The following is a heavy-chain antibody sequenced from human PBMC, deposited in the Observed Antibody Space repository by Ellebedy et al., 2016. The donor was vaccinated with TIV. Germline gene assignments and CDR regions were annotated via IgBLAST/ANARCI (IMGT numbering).Heavy chain of an antibody. CDR2: IYPVDSDT. D-gene: IGHD3-3*01. CDR3: ARRPFRSRSLYDY. J-gene: IGHJ4*02. V-gene: IGHV5-51*01. CDR1: GYSFTDYW. Sequence: PGGSLRLSCKGSGYSFTDYWIGWVRQMSGKGLEWMGIIYPVDSDTRYSPSFQGQVTIPADKSISTAYLQWSSLKASDTAMYYCARRPFRSRSLYDYWGQGTLVTVSS.